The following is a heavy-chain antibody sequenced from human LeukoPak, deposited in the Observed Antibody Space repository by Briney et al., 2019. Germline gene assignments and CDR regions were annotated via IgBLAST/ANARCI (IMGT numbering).Heavy chain of an antibody. Sequence: GGSLRLSCAASGFTFNTYGMHWVRQAPGKGREWGAVIWYEGSNRYFADSVKGRFTISRDNSKTSLYLQINSLRAEDTAMYYCARALYSYGVLDYWGPGTLVSVSS. V-gene: IGHV3-33*01. D-gene: IGHD5-18*01. CDR2: IWYEGSNR. J-gene: IGHJ4*01. CDR3: ARALYSYGVLDY. CDR1: GFTFNTYG.